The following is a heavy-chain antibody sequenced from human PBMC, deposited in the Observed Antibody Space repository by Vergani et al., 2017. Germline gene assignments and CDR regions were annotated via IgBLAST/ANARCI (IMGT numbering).Heavy chain of an antibody. D-gene: IGHD3-9*01. J-gene: IGHJ4*02. Sequence: QVQLQESGPGLVKPSETLSLTCAVSGFSIDNGYYWDWIRQPPGKGLAWIGSIYRTGRTHFNPSLKSRVTISVDTSNNHFSLRLNSLTAADTAVYYCARRSGIGYDIFSGTQYFFDFWGQGTLVTVSS. CDR2: IYRTGRT. CDR1: GFSIDNGYY. CDR3: ARRSGIGYDIFSGTQYFFDF. V-gene: IGHV4-38-2*01.